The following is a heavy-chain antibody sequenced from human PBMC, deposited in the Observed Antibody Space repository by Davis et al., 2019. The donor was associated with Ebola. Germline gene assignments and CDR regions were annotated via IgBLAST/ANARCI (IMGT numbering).Heavy chain of an antibody. Sequence: AASVKVSCKASGYTFTSYYMHWVRQAPGQGLEWMGIINPSSGSTSYAEKFQGRVTMTRDTSTSTAYMELSSLRSEDTAVYYCARGGYSSGWYDYFDYWGQGTLVTVSS. D-gene: IGHD6-19*01. CDR1: GYTFTSYY. J-gene: IGHJ4*02. CDR2: INPSSGST. CDR3: ARGGYSSGWYDYFDY. V-gene: IGHV1-46*01.